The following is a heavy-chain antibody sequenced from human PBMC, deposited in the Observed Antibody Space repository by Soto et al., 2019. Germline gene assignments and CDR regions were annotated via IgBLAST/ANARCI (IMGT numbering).Heavy chain of an antibody. J-gene: IGHJ6*02. CDR1: GYTFSSHG. V-gene: IGHV1-18*04. D-gene: IGHD3-3*01. Sequence: ASVKVSCKASGYTFSSHGISWVRQAPGQGLEWMGWISGYNGNTNYAQKLQARVTMTTDTSTSTAYMELRSLRSEDTAVYYCARGKRNDFWSGRYYFYYGMDVWGQGTTVTVSS. CDR2: ISGYNGNT. CDR3: ARGKRNDFWSGRYYFYYGMDV.